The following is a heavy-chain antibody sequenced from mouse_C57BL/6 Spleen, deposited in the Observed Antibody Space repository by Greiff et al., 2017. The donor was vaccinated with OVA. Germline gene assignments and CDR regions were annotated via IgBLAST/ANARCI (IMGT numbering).Heavy chain of an antibody. CDR1: GYAFSSSW. CDR2: IYPGDGDN. J-gene: IGHJ1*03. V-gene: IGHV1-82*01. CDR3: AREAHGKYGYFDV. Sequence: VQLQQSGPELVKPGASVKISCKASGYAFSSSWMNWVKQRPGKGLEWIGRIYPGDGDNNYNGQIKGQATLTADKSSSTGYMQLSSLTSEDATVYICAREAHGKYGYFDVWGTGTTVTVSS. D-gene: IGHD2-1*01.